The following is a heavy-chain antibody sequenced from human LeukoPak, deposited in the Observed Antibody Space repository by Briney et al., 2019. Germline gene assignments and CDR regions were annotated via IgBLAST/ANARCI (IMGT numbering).Heavy chain of an antibody. D-gene: IGHD1-26*01. CDR2: TYYRSTWYN. J-gene: IGHJ4*02. CDR3: ARAWELRQLEK. V-gene: IGHV6-1*01. CDR1: GDSVSSNSVT. Sequence: SQTLSLTCAISGDSVSSNSVTWNWIRQSPSRGLEWLGRTYYRSTWYNDYAVSVRGRITVNPDTSKNQFSLHLNSVTPEDTAVYYCARAWELRQLEKWGQGTLVTVSS.